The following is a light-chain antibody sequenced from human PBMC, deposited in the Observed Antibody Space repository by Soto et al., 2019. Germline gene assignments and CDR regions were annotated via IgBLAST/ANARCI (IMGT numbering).Light chain of an antibody. Sequence: DIQMTQSPSSLSASVGDRVTITCRASQSISTFLNWYQQKPGKAPKLLIYAASTLQTGVPSRFSGSGSGTDLTLTISNLQPEDFATYYCHQTDTIPETFGQGTKVEIK. CDR3: HQTDTIPET. J-gene: IGKJ1*01. V-gene: IGKV1-39*01. CDR2: AAS. CDR1: QSISTF.